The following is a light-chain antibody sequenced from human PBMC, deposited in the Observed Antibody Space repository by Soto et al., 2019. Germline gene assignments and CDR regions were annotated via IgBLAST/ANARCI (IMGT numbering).Light chain of an antibody. V-gene: IGKV1-5*01. CDR1: QSISSW. CDR3: QQYSSYSNT. J-gene: IGKJ2*01. CDR2: DAS. Sequence: DIQMTQSPSTLSASVGDRVTITCRASQSISSWLAWYQQKPGKAPKLLIYDASSLESGVPSRFSGSGSGTEFTLTISSLQPDDFATYYCQQYSSYSNTFGQGTKLEIK.